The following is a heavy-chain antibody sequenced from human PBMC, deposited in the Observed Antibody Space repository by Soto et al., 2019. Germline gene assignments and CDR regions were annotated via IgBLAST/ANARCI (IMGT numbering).Heavy chain of an antibody. J-gene: IGHJ5*02. CDR2: VYYTGST. Sequence: SETLSLTCTVSGASIRSTDYYWSWIRQAPGKGLEWIGYVYYTGSTYYNPSLMSRLTISVDTSKNQFSLKLTSVTAAETAVYYCVRTARQGAVAPHWFDRWGLRTQVTVSS. CDR3: VRTARQGAVAPHWFDR. D-gene: IGHD2-21*02. CDR1: GASIRSTDYY. V-gene: IGHV4-30-4*01.